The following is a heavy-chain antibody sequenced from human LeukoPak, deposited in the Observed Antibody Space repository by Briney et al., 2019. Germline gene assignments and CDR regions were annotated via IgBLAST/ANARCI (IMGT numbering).Heavy chain of an antibody. CDR1: GGTFISYA. CDR2: IIPIFGTA. CDR3: ARTRGYSYGYPSDWFDP. J-gene: IGHJ5*02. V-gene: IGHV1-69*13. Sequence: SVKVSCKASGGTFISYAISWVRQAPGQGLEWMGGIIPIFGTANYAQKFQGRVTITADASTSTAYMELSRLRSEDTAVYYCARTRGYSYGYPSDWFDPWGQGTLVTVSS. D-gene: IGHD5-18*01.